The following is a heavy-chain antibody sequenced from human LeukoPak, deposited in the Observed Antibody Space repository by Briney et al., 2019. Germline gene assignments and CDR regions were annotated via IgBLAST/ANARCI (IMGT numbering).Heavy chain of an antibody. CDR2: IYTTGGT. J-gene: IGHJ4*02. Sequence: SETLSLTCTVSGGSISVGSYYWSWIRQPAGTGLEWIGRIYTTGGTNYNPSLKSLVTISVDSSKNQFSLKLSSVTAADTAVYYCARDGVVYGQVAWGQGTLVTVSS. CDR3: ARDGVVYGQVA. D-gene: IGHD3-3*01. V-gene: IGHV4-61*02. CDR1: GGSISVGSYY.